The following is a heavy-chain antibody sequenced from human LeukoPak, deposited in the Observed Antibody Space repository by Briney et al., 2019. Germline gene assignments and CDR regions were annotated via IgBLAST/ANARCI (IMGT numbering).Heavy chain of an antibody. J-gene: IGHJ4*02. D-gene: IGHD6-13*01. CDR1: GGSISSSSYY. CDR3: ARAPPYSSSWGY. V-gene: IGHV4-39*07. Sequence: PSETLSLTCTVSGGSISSSSYYWGWIRQPPGKGLEWIGEINHSGSTNYNPSLKSRVTISVDTSKNQFSLKLSSVTAADTAVYYCARAPPYSSSWGYWGQGTLVTVSS. CDR2: INHSGST.